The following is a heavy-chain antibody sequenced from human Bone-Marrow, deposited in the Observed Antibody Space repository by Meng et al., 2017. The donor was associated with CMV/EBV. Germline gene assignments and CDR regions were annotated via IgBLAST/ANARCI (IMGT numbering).Heavy chain of an antibody. D-gene: IGHD3-3*01. J-gene: IGHJ4*02. CDR1: GFTFSSYA. CDR2: ISYDGSNK. Sequence: GGSLRLSCAASGFTFSSYAMHWVRQAPGKGLEWVAVISYDGSNKYYADSVKGRFTISRDNSKNTLYLQMNSLRAEDTAVYYCAGRDLWSGYDYWGQGTLVTVSS. V-gene: IGHV3-30*04. CDR3: AGRDLWSGYDY.